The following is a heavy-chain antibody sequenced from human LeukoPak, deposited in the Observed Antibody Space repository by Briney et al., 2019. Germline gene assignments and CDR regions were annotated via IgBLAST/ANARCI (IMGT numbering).Heavy chain of an antibody. J-gene: IGHJ3*02. CDR1: GYSFTTYW. Sequence: GESLKISCQGSGYSFTTYWIAWVRQMPGKGLEWMGIIYPGDSDTKYSPSFQGQVTISADKSISTAYLQWSSLKASDTAMYYRARRPGAFAIWGQGTMVTVSS. CDR2: IYPGDSDT. V-gene: IGHV5-51*01. CDR3: ARRPGAFAI.